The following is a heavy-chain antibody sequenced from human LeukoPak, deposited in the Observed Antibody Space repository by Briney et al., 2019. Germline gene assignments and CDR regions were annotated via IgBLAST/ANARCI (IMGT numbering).Heavy chain of an antibody. CDR3: VRDSGYSYGSIDY. J-gene: IGHJ4*02. D-gene: IGHD5-18*01. V-gene: IGHV4-39*07. Sequence: PSETLSLTCTVSGGSISSSSYYWGWIRQPPGKGLEWIGSIYYSGSTYYNPSLKSRVTISVDTSKNQFSLKLSSVTAADTAVYYCVRDSGYSYGSIDYWGQGTLVTVSS. CDR1: GGSISSSSYY. CDR2: IYYSGST.